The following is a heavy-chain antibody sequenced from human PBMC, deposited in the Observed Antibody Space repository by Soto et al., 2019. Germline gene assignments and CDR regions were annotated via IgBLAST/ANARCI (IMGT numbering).Heavy chain of an antibody. CDR3: ARDVGLQHDTGYYDFWSGKNNWFDP. CDR1: GGSISGHY. Sequence: SETLSLTCAVSGGSISGHYWSWIRQPPGKGLQYIGYISYSGSTNYNPSLKSRVTISVDTSNNQFSLRLSSVTAADTAVYYCARDVGLQHDTGYYDFWSGKNNWFDPWGQGTLVTVSS. V-gene: IGHV4-59*11. CDR2: ISYSGST. D-gene: IGHD3-3*01. J-gene: IGHJ5*02.